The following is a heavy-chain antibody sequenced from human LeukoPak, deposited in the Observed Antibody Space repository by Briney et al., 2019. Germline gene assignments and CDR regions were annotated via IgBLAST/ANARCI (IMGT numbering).Heavy chain of an antibody. CDR1: GGSISSYY. CDR3: ARDGGYSYGYYFDN. J-gene: IGHJ4*02. V-gene: IGHV4-4*07. Sequence: SETLSLTCTVSGGSISSYYWSWIRQPAGKGLEWIGRIYTSGSTNYNPSLKSRVTMSLDTSKKQFYLRLSSVTAADTAVYYCARDGGYSYGYYFDNWGQGTLVTVSS. CDR2: IYTSGST. D-gene: IGHD5-18*01.